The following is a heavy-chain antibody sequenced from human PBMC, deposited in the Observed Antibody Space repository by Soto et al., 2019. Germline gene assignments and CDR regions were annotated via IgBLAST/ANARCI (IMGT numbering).Heavy chain of an antibody. D-gene: IGHD6-19*01. V-gene: IGHV1-18*01. CDR2: FRAHNGET. CDR3: ATALGTSGWFDY. CDR1: AYTSTLYG. J-gene: IGHJ4*02. Sequence: QVHLVQSGAEVKRPGASVKVSCKASAYTSTLYGITWVRQAPGQGLEWMGWFRAHNGETKFARKFQDRVTMTTDPSSSTVFMDLRTLTSDDTAVYYCATALGTSGWFDYWGQGTLVTVPS.